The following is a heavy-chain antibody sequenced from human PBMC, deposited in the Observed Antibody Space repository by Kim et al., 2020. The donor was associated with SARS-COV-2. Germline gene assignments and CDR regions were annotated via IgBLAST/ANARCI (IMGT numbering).Heavy chain of an antibody. D-gene: IGHD2-2*01. J-gene: IGHJ4*02. CDR1: GYSFTSYW. V-gene: IGHV5-51*01. CDR2: IYPGDSDT. CDR3: ALNLGPSEEPAAAQEGDY. Sequence: GASLKISCKGSGYSFTSYWIGWVRQMPGKGLEWMGIIYPGDSDTRYSPSFQGQVTISADKSISTAYLQWSSLKASDTAMYYCALNLGPSEEPAAAQEGDYWGQGTLVTVSS.